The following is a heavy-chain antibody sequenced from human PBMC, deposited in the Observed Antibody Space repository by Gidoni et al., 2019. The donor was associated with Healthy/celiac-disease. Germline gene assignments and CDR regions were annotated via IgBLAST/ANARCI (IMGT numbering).Heavy chain of an antibody. CDR1: GGSISSYY. D-gene: IGHD6-19*01. V-gene: IGHV4-59*01. CDR3: ARVRGSGWPKLFDY. Sequence: QVQLQESGPGLVKPSATLSLTCTVSGGSISSYYWRWIRQPPGQGLEWIGYIYYSGSTNYNPSLKSRVTISVDTSKNQFSLKLSSVTAADTAVYYCARVRGSGWPKLFDYWGQGTLVTVSS. CDR2: IYYSGST. J-gene: IGHJ4*02.